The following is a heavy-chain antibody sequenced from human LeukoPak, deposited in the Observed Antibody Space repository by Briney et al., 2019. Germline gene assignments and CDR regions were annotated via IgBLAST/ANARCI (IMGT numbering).Heavy chain of an antibody. D-gene: IGHD5-18*01. V-gene: IGHV5-10-1*01. J-gene: IGHJ3*02. Sequence: GESLKISCKGSEYRFNSYWISWVRQMPGKGLEWMGRIDPSDSYTNYSPSFQGHVNISADKSISTVYLQWSSLKASDTAMYYCARPIQGYSYGYPDAFDIWGQGTMVTVSS. CDR3: ARPIQGYSYGYPDAFDI. CDR2: IDPSDSYT. CDR1: EYRFNSYW.